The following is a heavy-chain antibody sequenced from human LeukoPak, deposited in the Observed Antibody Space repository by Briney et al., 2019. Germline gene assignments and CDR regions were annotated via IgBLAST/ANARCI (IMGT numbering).Heavy chain of an antibody. V-gene: IGHV4-59*01. CDR3: AREGTAGTNLNWFDP. J-gene: IGHJ5*02. CDR1: GGSISSYY. D-gene: IGHD1-1*01. CDR2: ISYSGST. Sequence: QVRLQESGPRLVQPSGTLSLTCTVSGGSISSYYWSWIRQPPGKGLEWIGYISYSGSTNFNPSLKSRVTISVDTSKNQFSLKLSSVTAAETAVYYCAREGTAGTNLNWFDPWGQGTLVTVSS.